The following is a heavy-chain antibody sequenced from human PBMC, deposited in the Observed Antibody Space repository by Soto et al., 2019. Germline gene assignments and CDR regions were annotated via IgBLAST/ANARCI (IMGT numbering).Heavy chain of an antibody. CDR1: GGSFSGYY. D-gene: IGHD6-13*01. CDR2: INHSGST. CDR3: ARAGYSSSWSQFGAWFDP. J-gene: IGHJ5*02. Sequence: PSETLSLTCAVYGGSFSGYYWSWIRQPPGKGLEWIGEINHSGSTNYNPSLKSRVTISVDTSKNQFSLKLSSVTAADTAVYYCARAGYSSSWSQFGAWFDPWGQGTRVTVSS. V-gene: IGHV4-34*01.